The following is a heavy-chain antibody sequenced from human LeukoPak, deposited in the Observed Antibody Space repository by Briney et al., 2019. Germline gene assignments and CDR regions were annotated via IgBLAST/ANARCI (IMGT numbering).Heavy chain of an antibody. CDR1: GGSFSGYY. J-gene: IGHJ4*02. Sequence: PSETLSLTCAVYGGSFSGYYWSWIRQPPGKGLGWIGEINHSGSTNYNPSLKSRVTISVDTSKNQFSLKLSSVTAADTAVYYCARRSSREFDYWGQGTLVTVSS. V-gene: IGHV4-34*01. CDR3: ARRSSREFDY. CDR2: INHSGST.